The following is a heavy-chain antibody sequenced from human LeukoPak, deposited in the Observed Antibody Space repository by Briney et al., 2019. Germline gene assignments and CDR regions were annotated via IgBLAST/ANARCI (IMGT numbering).Heavy chain of an antibody. Sequence: APVKVSCKASGYTFTSHPISWVRQAPGQGLEWMGWISAYNGDTNYAQKPQGRVTMTTDTSTSTAYMELRSLRSDDTAVYYCARTYYDFWSATSDYWGQGTLVTVSS. V-gene: IGHV1-18*01. CDR3: ARTYYDFWSATSDY. CDR1: GYTFTSHP. D-gene: IGHD3-3*01. J-gene: IGHJ4*02. CDR2: ISAYNGDT.